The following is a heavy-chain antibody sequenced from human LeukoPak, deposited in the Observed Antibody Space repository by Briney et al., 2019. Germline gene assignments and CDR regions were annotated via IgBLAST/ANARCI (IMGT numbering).Heavy chain of an antibody. J-gene: IGHJ4*02. CDR2: ISGSGGST. V-gene: IGHV3-23*01. CDR1: GFTFSSYA. D-gene: IGHD3-9*01. Sequence: PGGSLRLSCAASGFTFSSYAMSWVRQAPGKGLEWVSAISGSGGSTYYADSVKGRFTISRDNSKNTLYLQMKSLRAEDTAVYYCAKAADPYDILTGYYWGPFDYWGQGTLVTVSS. CDR3: AKAADPYDILTGYYWGPFDY.